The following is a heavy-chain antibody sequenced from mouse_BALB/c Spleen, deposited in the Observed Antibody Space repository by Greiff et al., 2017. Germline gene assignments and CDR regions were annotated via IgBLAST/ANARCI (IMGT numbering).Heavy chain of an antibody. Sequence: EVKLVESGAELVKPGASVKLSCTASGFNIKDTYMHWVKQRPEQGLEWIGRIDPANGNTKYDPKFQGKATITADTSSNTAYLQLSSLTSEDTAVYYCAHYGNYGYYFDYWGQGTTLTVSS. V-gene: IGHV14-3*02. D-gene: IGHD2-1*01. J-gene: IGHJ2*01. CDR3: AHYGNYGYYFDY. CDR1: GFNIKDTY. CDR2: IDPANGNT.